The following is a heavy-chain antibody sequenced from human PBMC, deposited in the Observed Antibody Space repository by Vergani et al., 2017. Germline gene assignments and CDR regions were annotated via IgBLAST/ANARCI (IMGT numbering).Heavy chain of an antibody. D-gene: IGHD3-22*01. CDR1: GGSFSGYY. CDR2: INHSGST. V-gene: IGHV4-34*01. CDR3: ARAEGGYYAFDI. Sequence: QVQLQQWGAGLLKPSETLSLTCAVYGGSFSGYYWSWIRQPPGKGLEWIGEINHSGSTNYNPSLKSRVTISVDTSKNQFSLKLSSVTAADTAVYYCARAEGGYYAFDIWGQGTMVTVSS. J-gene: IGHJ3*02.